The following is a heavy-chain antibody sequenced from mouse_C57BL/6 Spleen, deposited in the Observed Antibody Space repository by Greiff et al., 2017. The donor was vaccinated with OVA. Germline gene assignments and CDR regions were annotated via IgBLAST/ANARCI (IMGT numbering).Heavy chain of an antibody. D-gene: IGHD1-1*01. CDR2: IYWDDDT. CDR1: GFSLSTSGMG. Sequence: QVTLKVSGPGILQSSQTLSLTCSFSGFSLSTSGMGVSWIRQPSGKGLEWLAHIYWDDDTRYNPSLKSRLTISKDTSRNQVFLKITSVDTADTATYYFARRANDYCGSSYWYFDVWGTGTTVTVSS. CDR3: ARRANDYCGSSYWYFDV. V-gene: IGHV8-12*01. J-gene: IGHJ1*03.